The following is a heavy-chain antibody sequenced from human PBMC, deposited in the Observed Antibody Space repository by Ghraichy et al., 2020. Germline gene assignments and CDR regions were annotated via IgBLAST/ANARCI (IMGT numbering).Heavy chain of an antibody. Sequence: GGSLRLSCAASGFTFSSYGMHWVRQAPGKGLEWVAVIWYDGSNKYYADSVKGRFTISRDNSKNTLYLQMNSLRAEDTAVYYCARGRRLIVGAAEYFQHWGQGTLVTVSS. CDR2: IWYDGSNK. J-gene: IGHJ1*01. CDR1: GFTFSSYG. CDR3: ARGRRLIVGAAEYFQH. D-gene: IGHD1-26*01. V-gene: IGHV3-33*01.